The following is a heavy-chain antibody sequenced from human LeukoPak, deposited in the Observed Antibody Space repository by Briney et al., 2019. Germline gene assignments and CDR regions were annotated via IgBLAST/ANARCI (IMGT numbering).Heavy chain of an antibody. Sequence: SETLSLTCTVSGGSITDYYWSWIRQPAGKRLEWIGHIYKSGSTDYNPSLKGRVTMSIDTSKSQFSLNLSSVTAADTAVYYCARDDRVSGTFLRWFDPWGQGTLVTVSS. V-gene: IGHV4-4*07. J-gene: IGHJ5*02. CDR2: IYKSGST. CDR3: ARDDRVSGTFLRWFDP. CDR1: GGSITDYY. D-gene: IGHD1-26*01.